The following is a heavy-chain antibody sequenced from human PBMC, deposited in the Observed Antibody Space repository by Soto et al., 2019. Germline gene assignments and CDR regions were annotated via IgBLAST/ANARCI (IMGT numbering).Heavy chain of an antibody. CDR2: IFSNDEK. CDR3: ARIHHIFGVVSQWFDP. D-gene: IGHD3-3*02. Sequence: QVTLKESGPVLVKPTETLTLTCTVSGFSLSNARMGVSWIRQPPGKALEWLAHIFSNDEKSSSTSLKSRLTISXXTXKXXVVLTMTNMDPVDTATYYCARIHHIFGVVSQWFDPWGQGTLVTVSS. CDR1: GFSLSNARMG. V-gene: IGHV2-26*01. J-gene: IGHJ5*02.